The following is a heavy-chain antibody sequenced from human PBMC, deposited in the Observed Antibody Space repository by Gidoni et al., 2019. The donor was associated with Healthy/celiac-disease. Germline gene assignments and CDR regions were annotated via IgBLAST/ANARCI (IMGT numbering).Heavy chain of an antibody. CDR3: ARDGIGGNSGGGLYYYYYGMDV. CDR1: GFTVSSNY. Sequence: EVQLVESGGGLVQPGGALRLPCAASGFTVSSNYMSWVRQAPGKGLEWVSVIYSGGSTYYADSVKGRFTISRYNSKNSLYLQMNSLRAEDTAVYYCARDGIGGNSGGGLYYYYYGMDVWGQGTTVTVSS. J-gene: IGHJ6*02. D-gene: IGHD2-21*02. V-gene: IGHV3-66*01. CDR2: IYSGGST.